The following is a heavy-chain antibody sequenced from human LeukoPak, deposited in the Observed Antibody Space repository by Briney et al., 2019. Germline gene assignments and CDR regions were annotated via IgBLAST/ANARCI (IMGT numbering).Heavy chain of an antibody. V-gene: IGHV1-3*01. CDR3: ARDLEGRPAPWINWTDNDAFDI. CDR1: GYTFTSYA. CDR2: VNAGNGNT. J-gene: IGHJ3*02. Sequence: GASVKVSCKASGYTFTSYAMHWVRQAPGQRLEWMGWVNAGNGNTKYSQKFQGRVTITRDTSASTAYMELSSLRSEDTAVYYCARDLEGRPAPWINWTDNDAFDIWGQGTMVTVSS. D-gene: IGHD1-20*01.